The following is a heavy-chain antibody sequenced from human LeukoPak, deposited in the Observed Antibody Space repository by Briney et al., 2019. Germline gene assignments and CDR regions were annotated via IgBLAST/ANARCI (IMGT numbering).Heavy chain of an antibody. V-gene: IGHV3-23*01. CDR3: ARGTRYFDWLSPYYYYYYMDV. D-gene: IGHD3-9*01. Sequence: PGGSLRLSCAASGFTFSSCVMSWVRQAPGKGLEWVSAISGSGGSTYYADSVKGRFTISRDNSQNTLYLQMNSLRAEDTAVYYCARGTRYFDWLSPYYYYYYMDVWGKGTTVTVSS. J-gene: IGHJ6*03. CDR1: GFTFSSCV. CDR2: ISGSGGST.